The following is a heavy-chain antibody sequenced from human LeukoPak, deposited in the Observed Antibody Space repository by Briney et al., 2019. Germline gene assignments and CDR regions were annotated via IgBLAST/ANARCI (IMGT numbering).Heavy chain of an antibody. CDR3: ARDQFGDYYDSSGPDY. Sequence: AGGSLRLSCAASGFTFSSYAMHWVRQAPGKGLEWVAVISYDGSNKYYADSVKGRFTISRDNSKNTLYLQMNSLRAEDTAVYYCARDQFGDYYDSSGPDYWGQGTLVTVSS. CDR2: ISYDGSNK. D-gene: IGHD3-22*01. CDR1: GFTFSSYA. J-gene: IGHJ4*02. V-gene: IGHV3-30-3*01.